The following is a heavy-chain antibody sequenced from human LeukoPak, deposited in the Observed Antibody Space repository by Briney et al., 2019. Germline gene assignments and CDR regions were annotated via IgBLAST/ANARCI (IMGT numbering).Heavy chain of an antibody. V-gene: IGHV1-69*13. CDR1: GYTFSNYG. Sequence: SVKVSCKASGYTFSNYGISWVRQAPGQGLEWMGGIIPIFGTANYAQKFQGRVTITADESTSTGYMELSSLRSEDTAVYYCAREGWVAGTFVPRWGQGTLVTVSS. CDR3: AREGWVAGTFVPR. J-gene: IGHJ4*02. D-gene: IGHD6-19*01. CDR2: IIPIFGTA.